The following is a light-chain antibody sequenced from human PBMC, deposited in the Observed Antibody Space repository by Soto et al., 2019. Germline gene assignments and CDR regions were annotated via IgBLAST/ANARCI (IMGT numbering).Light chain of an antibody. CDR2: DAS. CDR1: QSISSW. V-gene: IGKV1-5*01. CDR3: QQYNSYSWT. J-gene: IGKJ1*01. Sequence: DIQMTQSPSTLSASVGDRVTITCRASQSISSWLAWYQQKTGKAPKLLIYDASSLESGVPSRFSGSGSRTEFTLTISSLQPDDFATYYCQQYNSYSWTFGQRTKVDIK.